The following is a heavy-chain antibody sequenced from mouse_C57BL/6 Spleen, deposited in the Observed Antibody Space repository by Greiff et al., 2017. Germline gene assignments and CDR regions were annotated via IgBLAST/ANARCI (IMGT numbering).Heavy chain of an antibody. J-gene: IGHJ4*01. CDR2: INPNNGGT. CDR1: GYNFTDYN. CDR3: SRPSRNAMDY. V-gene: IGHV1-22*01. Sequence: VQLQQSGPELVKPGASVKMSCTASGYNFTDYNMHWVKQSHGKGLEWIGNINPNNGGTRYTQKFKGKATSTVNKSSSTAYMELRIRTSEDSAVDYWSRPSRNAMDYWGQGTSVTVSS.